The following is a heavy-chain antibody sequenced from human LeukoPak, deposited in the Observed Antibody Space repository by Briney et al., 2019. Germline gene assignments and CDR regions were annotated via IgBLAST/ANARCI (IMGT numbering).Heavy chain of an antibody. V-gene: IGHV4-4*07. D-gene: IGHD5-18*01. Sequence: SETLSLTCTVSGGSISSYYWSWIRQPAGKGLEWIGRIYTSGSTNYNPSLKSRVTISVDTSKNQFSLKLSPVTAADTAVYYCASEAMAQGAFDIWGQGTMVTVSS. CDR2: IYTSGST. J-gene: IGHJ3*02. CDR3: ASEAMAQGAFDI. CDR1: GGSISSYY.